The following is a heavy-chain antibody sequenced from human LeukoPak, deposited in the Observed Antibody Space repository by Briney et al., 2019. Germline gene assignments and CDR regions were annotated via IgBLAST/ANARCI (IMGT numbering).Heavy chain of an antibody. CDR3: ARDLGFGELLPNY. J-gene: IGHJ4*02. D-gene: IGHD3-10*01. V-gene: IGHV4-59*01. CDR1: GGSISSYY. CDR2: IYYSGST. Sequence: SETLSLNCTVSGGSISSYYWSWIRQPPGKGLEWIGYIYYSGSTNYNPSLKSRVTISVDTSKNQFSLKLSSVTAADTAVYYCARDLGFGELLPNYWGQGTLVTVSS.